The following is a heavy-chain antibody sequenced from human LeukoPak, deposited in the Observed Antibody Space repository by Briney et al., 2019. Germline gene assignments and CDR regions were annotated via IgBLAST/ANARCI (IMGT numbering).Heavy chain of an antibody. CDR1: GGTFSSYT. V-gene: IGHV1-69*02. J-gene: IGHJ6*03. CDR2: IIPILGIA. Sequence: SVKVSCKASGGTFSSYTISWVRQAPGQGLEWMGRIIPILGIANYAQKFQGRVTITADKSTGTAYMELSSLRSEDTAVYYCARLRYYYYYMDVWGKGTTVTVSS. CDR3: ARLRYYYYYMDV.